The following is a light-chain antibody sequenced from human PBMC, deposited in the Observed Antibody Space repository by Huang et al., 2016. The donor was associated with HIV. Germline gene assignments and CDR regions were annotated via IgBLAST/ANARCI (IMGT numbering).Light chain of an antibody. CDR2: GAS. CDR1: QSVKNNY. J-gene: IGKJ5*01. V-gene: IGKV3-20*01. CDR3: QQYDTSPD. Sequence: EIVLTQSPGTLSLSPGERATLSCRASQSVKNNYLAWYHQKPGQGPRLLIYGASRRATGIPDRCSGSGSGTDFTLTISRLEPEDFAVYYCQQYDTSPDFGQGTRLEIK.